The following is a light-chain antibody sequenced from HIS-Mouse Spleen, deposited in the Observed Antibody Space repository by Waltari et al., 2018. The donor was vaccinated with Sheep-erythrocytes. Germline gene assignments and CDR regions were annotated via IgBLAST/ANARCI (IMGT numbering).Light chain of an antibody. CDR1: SQYGGSYNL. CDR3: CSYAGSSTPWV. J-gene: IGLJ3*02. CDR2: EGS. Sequence: QSALTQPPSVSGSPAQSITISCTGTSQYGGSYNLFSWYQQHPGKAPKLMIYEGSKRPSGVSNRFSGSKSGNTASLTISGLQAEDEADYYCCSYAGSSTPWVFGGGTKLTVL. V-gene: IGLV2-23*01.